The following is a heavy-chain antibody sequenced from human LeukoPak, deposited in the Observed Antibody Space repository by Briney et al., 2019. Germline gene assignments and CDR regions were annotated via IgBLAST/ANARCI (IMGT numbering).Heavy chain of an antibody. Sequence: GGSLRLSCAASGFTFSSYSMNWVRQAPGKGLEWVSSISSSSSYIHYADSVKGRFTISRDNAKNSLYLQMNSLRAEDTAVYYCARSHSSGWAYFDYWGQGTLVTVSS. J-gene: IGHJ4*02. CDR1: GFTFSSYS. CDR3: ARSHSSGWAYFDY. CDR2: ISSSSSYI. D-gene: IGHD6-19*01. V-gene: IGHV3-21*01.